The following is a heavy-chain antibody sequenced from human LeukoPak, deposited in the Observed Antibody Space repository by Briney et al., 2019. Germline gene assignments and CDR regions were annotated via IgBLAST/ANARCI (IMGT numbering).Heavy chain of an antibody. CDR1: GGTFSSYA. V-gene: IGHV1-69*05. CDR2: IIPIFGTA. Sequence: ASGKVSCKASGGTFSSYAISWVRQAPGQGLEWMGRIIPIFGTANYAQKFQGRVTITTDESTSTAYMELSSLRSEDTAVYYCAREDSSGSSFDYWGQGTLVTVSS. J-gene: IGHJ4*02. D-gene: IGHD3-22*01. CDR3: AREDSSGSSFDY.